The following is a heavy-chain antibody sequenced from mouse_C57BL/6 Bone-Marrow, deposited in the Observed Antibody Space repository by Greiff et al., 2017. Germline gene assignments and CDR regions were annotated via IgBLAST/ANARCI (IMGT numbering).Heavy chain of an antibody. V-gene: IGHV1-15*01. Sequence: QVQLKQSGAELVRPGASVTLSCKASGYTFTDYEMHWVKQTPVHGLEWIGAIDPETGGTAYNQKFKGKAILTADKSSSTAYMELRSLTSEDSAVXYCTTVRNWYFDVWGTGTTVTVSS. J-gene: IGHJ1*03. CDR1: GYTFTDYE. CDR2: IDPETGGT. CDR3: TTVRNWYFDV.